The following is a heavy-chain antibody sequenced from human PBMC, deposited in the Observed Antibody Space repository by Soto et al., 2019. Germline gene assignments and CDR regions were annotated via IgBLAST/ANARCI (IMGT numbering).Heavy chain of an antibody. CDR1: GYTFTSYG. D-gene: IGHD6-19*01. CDR3: ARVKEQWLVETFDI. CDR2: ISAYNGNT. J-gene: IGHJ3*02. V-gene: IGHV1-18*01. Sequence: QVQLVQSGAEVKKPGASVKVSSKASGYTFTSYGIIWVRQATGQGLEWMGWISAYNGNTNYAQKLQGRVTMTSDTSTSTAHMDLRSLSSDDTAVYYCARVKEQWLVETFDISGQGTMVTVSS.